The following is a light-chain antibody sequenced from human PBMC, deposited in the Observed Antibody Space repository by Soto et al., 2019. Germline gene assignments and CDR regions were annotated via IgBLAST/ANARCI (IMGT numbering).Light chain of an antibody. J-gene: IGLJ1*01. Sequence: QSVLTQPPSASGSPGQSVTISCTGTSSDVGGYNYVSWYQQHPGKAPKLMIYDVTNRPSGVSNRFSGSKSGNTASLTISGLQAEDEADYYCCSYTTSSTLPYVFGTGTKVTVL. CDR3: CSYTTSSTLPYV. V-gene: IGLV2-14*01. CDR2: DVT. CDR1: SSDVGGYNY.